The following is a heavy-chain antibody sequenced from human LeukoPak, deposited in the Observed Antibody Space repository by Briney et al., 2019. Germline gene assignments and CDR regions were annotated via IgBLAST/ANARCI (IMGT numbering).Heavy chain of an antibody. V-gene: IGHV3-74*01. CDR3: ARSVRLSYDSGSYYAFDP. Sequence: GGSLRLSCAASGFTFSSYWMHWVRQAPGGGLVWVSRINGDGSTTTYADSVKGRFTISRDNTKNTLYLQMNSLRAEDTAVYYCARSVRLSYDSGSYYAFDPWGQGTLVTVSS. D-gene: IGHD3-10*01. J-gene: IGHJ5*02. CDR1: GFTFSSYW. CDR2: INGDGSTT.